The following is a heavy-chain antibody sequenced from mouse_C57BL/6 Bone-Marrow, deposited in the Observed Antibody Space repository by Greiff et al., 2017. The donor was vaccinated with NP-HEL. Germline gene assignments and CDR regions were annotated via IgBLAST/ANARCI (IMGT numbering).Heavy chain of an antibody. V-gene: IGHV5-9-1*02. J-gene: IGHJ4*01. CDR3: TRTHSVVPDY. Sequence: EVKLMESGEGLVKPGGSLKLSCAASGFTFSSYAMSWVRQTPEKRLEWVAYISSGGDYIYYADTVKGRFTISIDNARNTLYLQMSSLKSEDTAMYYCTRTHSVVPDYWGQGTSVTVSS. CDR2: ISSGGDYI. D-gene: IGHD1-1*01. CDR1: GFTFSSYA.